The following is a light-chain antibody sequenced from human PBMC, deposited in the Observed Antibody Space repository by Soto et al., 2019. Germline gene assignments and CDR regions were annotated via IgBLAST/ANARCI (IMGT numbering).Light chain of an antibody. CDR1: QSISTW. V-gene: IGKV1-5*03. CDR2: KAS. J-gene: IGKJ2*01. CDR3: QQYNDYSPDI. Sequence: DIQMTQSPSTLSASIGDRVTITCRASQSISTWLAWYQQKPGKAPNLLIYKASSLESGVPSRFSGSGSGTEFTLTISSLQPDDFATYYCQQYNDYSPDIFGQGTKVDIK.